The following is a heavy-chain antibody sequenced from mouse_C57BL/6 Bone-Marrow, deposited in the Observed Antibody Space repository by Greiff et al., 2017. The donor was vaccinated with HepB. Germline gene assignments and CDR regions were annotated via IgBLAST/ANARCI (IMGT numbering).Heavy chain of an antibody. V-gene: IGHV5-17*01. CDR1: GFTFSDYG. CDR3: ARPLYCYGSRGFAY. J-gene: IGHJ3*01. CDR2: ISSGSSTI. Sequence: DVKLVESGGGLVKPGGSLKLSCAASGFTFSDYGMHWVRQAPEKGLEWVAYISSGSSTIYYADTVKGRFTISRDNAKNTLFLQMTSLRSEDTAMYYCARPLYCYGSRGFAYWGQGTLVTVSA. D-gene: IGHD1-1*01.